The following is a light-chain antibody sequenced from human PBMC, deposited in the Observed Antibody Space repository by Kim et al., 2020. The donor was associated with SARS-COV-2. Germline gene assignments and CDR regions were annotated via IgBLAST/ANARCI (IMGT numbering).Light chain of an antibody. CDR3: NSRDSSGYHLV. CDR1: SLRSYY. Sequence: SSELTQDPAVSVALGQTVRITCQGDSLRSYYASWYQQKPGQAPVLVIYGKNNRPSGIPDRFSGSSSGNTASLTITGAQAEDEADYYCNSRDSSGYHLVF. V-gene: IGLV3-19*01. CDR2: GKN. J-gene: IGLJ6*01.